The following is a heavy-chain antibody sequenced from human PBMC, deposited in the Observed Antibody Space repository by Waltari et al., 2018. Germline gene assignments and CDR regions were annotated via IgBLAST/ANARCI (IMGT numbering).Heavy chain of an antibody. CDR1: GGSISSGGYS. CDR2: IYHSGST. V-gene: IGHV4-30-2*01. J-gene: IGHJ4*02. Sequence: QLQLQESGSGLVKPSQTLSLTCAVSGGSISSGGYSGSWIREPPGKGREWIGYIYHSGSTYYNPSLKSRVTISVDRSKNQFSLKLSSVTAADTAVYYCARLGYCSSTSCSPAPDYWGQGTLVTVSS. D-gene: IGHD2-2*01. CDR3: ARLGYCSSTSCSPAPDY.